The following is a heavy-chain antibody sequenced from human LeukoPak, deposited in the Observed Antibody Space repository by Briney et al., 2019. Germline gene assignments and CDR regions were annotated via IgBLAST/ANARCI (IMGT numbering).Heavy chain of an antibody. V-gene: IGHV1-69-2*01. J-gene: IGHJ3*02. CDR3: AAASYYGGFAFDI. CDR2: VDPEDGET. CDR1: GYTFTYYY. Sequence: ASVKVSCKASGYTFTYYYMHGVHQAPGKGLEWMGRVDPEDGETIYAEKFQGRVTITADTSTDTAYMELSSLRSEDRAVYYCAAASYYGGFAFDIWGQGTMVTVSS. D-gene: IGHD4-23*01.